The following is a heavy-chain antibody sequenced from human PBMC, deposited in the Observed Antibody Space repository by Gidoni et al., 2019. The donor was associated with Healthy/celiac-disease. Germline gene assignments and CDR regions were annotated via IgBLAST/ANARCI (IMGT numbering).Heavy chain of an antibody. D-gene: IGHD6-13*01. CDR1: GFTFDDYA. CDR2: ISWNSGSI. Sequence: EVQLVESGGGLVQPGRSLRLSCAASGFTFDDYAMHWVRQAPGKGLEWVSGISWNSGSIGYADSVKGRFTISRDNAKNSLYLQMNSLRAEDTALYYCAKDSEIAAAGSLFDYWGQGTLVTVSS. V-gene: IGHV3-9*01. J-gene: IGHJ4*02. CDR3: AKDSEIAAAGSLFDY.